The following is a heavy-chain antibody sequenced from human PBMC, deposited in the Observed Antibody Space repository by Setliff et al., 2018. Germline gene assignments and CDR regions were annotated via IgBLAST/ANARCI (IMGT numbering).Heavy chain of an antibody. Sequence: GGSLRLSCAASGFTFSSYAMSWVRQAPGKGLEWVSAISGSGGSTFYADSVKGRFTISSDNSKNTLYLQMNSLRAEDTAVYYSAGGYSFGYGVYWGQGVLVTVSS. V-gene: IGHV3-23*01. CDR3: AGGYSFGYGVY. D-gene: IGHD5-18*01. CDR2: ISGSGGST. J-gene: IGHJ4*02. CDR1: GFTFSSYA.